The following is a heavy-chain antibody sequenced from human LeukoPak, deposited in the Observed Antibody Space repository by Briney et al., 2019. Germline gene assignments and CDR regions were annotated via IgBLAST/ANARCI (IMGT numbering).Heavy chain of an antibody. V-gene: IGHV3-7*05. D-gene: IGHD2-21*02. J-gene: IGHJ3*02. Sequence: GGSLRPSCAASGFTFSSYWMSWVRQAPGRGLEWVADIKQDGTQKYYVDSVEGRITISRDNVKNSLYLQMNSLRVEGTAVYYCARDCGSDCSQAFDIWGQGTMVTVSS. CDR1: GFTFSSYW. CDR2: IKQDGTQK. CDR3: ARDCGSDCSQAFDI.